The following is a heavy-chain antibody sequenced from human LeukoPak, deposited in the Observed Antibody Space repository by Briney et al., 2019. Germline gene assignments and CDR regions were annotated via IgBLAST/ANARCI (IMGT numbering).Heavy chain of an antibody. CDR2: IYSGGST. CDR1: GFTVSSNY. J-gene: IGHJ4*02. CDR3: ARGSSPRLFDY. V-gene: IGHV3-53*01. D-gene: IGHD6-13*01. Sequence: PGGSLRLSCAASGFTVSSNYMSWVRQAPGKGLEWVSVIYSGGSTYYADSVKGRFTISRDNSKNTLYLQMNSLRAEDTAVYYCARGSSPRLFDYWGQGTLVTVSS.